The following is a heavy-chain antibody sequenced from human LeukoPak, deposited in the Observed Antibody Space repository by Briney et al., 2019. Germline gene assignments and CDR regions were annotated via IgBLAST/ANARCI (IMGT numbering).Heavy chain of an antibody. Sequence: GGSLRLSCAASGFTFSSYSMNWVRQAPGKGLEWVSSISSSSSYIYYADSVKGRFTISRDNAKNSLYLQMNSLRAEDTAVYYCAREGGFTMVRGVQGAFDIWGQGTMVTVSS. CDR2: ISSSSSYI. J-gene: IGHJ3*02. CDR3: AREGGFTMVRGVQGAFDI. CDR1: GFTFSSYS. V-gene: IGHV3-21*01. D-gene: IGHD3-10*01.